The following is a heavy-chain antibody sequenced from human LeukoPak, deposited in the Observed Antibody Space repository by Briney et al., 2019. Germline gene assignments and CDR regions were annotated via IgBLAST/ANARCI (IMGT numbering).Heavy chain of an antibody. J-gene: IGHJ4*02. V-gene: IGHV7-4-1*02. D-gene: IGHD3-10*01. Sequence: ASVKVSCKASGYTFTSYAMNWVRQAPGQGLEWMGWINTNTGNPTYAQGFTGRFVFSLDTSVSTAYLQISSLKAEDTAVYYCARSSIDYGSGSHRFDYWGQGTLVTVSS. CDR3: ARSSIDYGSGSHRFDY. CDR1: GYTFTSYA. CDR2: INTNTGNP.